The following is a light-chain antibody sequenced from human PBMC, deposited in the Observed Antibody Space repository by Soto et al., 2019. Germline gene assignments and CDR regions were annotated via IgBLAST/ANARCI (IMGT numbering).Light chain of an antibody. CDR1: QSVSSY. Sequence: EIVLTQSPATLSLSPGERATLSCRASQSVSSYLAWYQQKPGQAPRLLIYDASNRATGIPARFSGSGSGTDFTLTISSLEPEDFAVYYCQQRSNWPSITFGQGTDWRLN. CDR3: QQRSNWPSIT. J-gene: IGKJ5*01. CDR2: DAS. V-gene: IGKV3-11*01.